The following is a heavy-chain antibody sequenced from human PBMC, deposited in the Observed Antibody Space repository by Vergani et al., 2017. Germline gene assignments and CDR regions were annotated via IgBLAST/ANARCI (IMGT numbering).Heavy chain of an antibody. CDR3: ATATGPSADYDILALNY. J-gene: IGHJ4*02. Sequence: EVQLVQSGAEVKKPGESLKISCKGSGYSFTSYWIGWVRQMPGKGLEWMGIIYPGDSDTRYSPSFQGECTISADKSISTAYLQWSSLKASDTAMYYCATATGPSADYDILALNYWSQGSLVTVSS. V-gene: IGHV5-51*01. D-gene: IGHD3-9*01. CDR2: IYPGDSDT. CDR1: GYSFTSYW.